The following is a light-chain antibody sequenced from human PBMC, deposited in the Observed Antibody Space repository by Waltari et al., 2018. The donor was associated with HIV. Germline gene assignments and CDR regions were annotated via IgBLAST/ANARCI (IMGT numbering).Light chain of an antibody. Sequence: SYELTQPPSVSVSPGQTASITCSGDKLGDKYAYWYQQKPGQSPVLVIYQDNKRPSGIPARFSGSNSGNTATLTIRGTQSMDEADYYCQAWDSSTEGFGGGTKLTVL. CDR1: KLGDKY. J-gene: IGLJ3*02. CDR3: QAWDSSTEG. V-gene: IGLV3-1*01. CDR2: QDN.